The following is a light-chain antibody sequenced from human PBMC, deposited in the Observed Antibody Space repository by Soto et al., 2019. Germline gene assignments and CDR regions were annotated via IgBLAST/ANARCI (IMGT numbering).Light chain of an antibody. CDR1: QDISNS. CDR2: GAS. V-gene: IGKV1-27*01. J-gene: IGKJ1*01. Sequence: DIQMTQSPSSLSASVGDRVTITCRASQDISNSLVWYQQKQGEVPNILLYGASNLQAGVPPRFSGSASGTDFTLTISRLQPEDVATYYCQKYNTAPWTSGQGTRVEVK. CDR3: QKYNTAPWT.